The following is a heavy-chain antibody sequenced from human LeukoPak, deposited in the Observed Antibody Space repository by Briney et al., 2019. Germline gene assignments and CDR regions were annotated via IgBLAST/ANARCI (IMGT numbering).Heavy chain of an antibody. CDR1: GGSISSGDYY. D-gene: IGHD3-3*01. CDR3: ARAAQGDFWSGCTGPGCPYYYYYMDV. CDR2: IYYSGST. V-gene: IGHV4-30-4*01. Sequence: SQTLSLTCTVSGGSISSGDYYWSWIRQPPGKGLEWIGYIYYSGSTYYNPSLKSRVTISVDTSKNQFSLKLSSVTAADTAVYYCARAAQGDFWSGCTGPGCPYYYYYMDVWGKGTTVTVSS. J-gene: IGHJ6*03.